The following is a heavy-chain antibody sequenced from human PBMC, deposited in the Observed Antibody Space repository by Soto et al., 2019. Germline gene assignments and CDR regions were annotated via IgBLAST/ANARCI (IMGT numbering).Heavy chain of an antibody. CDR3: AKDQSIGGWYRSFDY. CDR2: ISGSGDII. CDR1: GFTFSSYA. V-gene: IGHV3-23*01. D-gene: IGHD6-19*01. J-gene: IGHJ4*02. Sequence: EVQLLESGGGLVQPGGSLRLSCAASGFTFSSYAMSWVRQAPGKGLEWVSVISGSGDIIYYADSEKGRFTICRDNSKNTLYLKMNSLRAEDTAVYYCAKDQSIGGWYRSFDYWGQGTLVTVSS.